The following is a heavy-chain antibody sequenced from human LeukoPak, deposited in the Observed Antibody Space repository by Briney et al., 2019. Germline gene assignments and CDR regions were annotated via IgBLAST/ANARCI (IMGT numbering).Heavy chain of an antibody. D-gene: IGHD2-2*01. CDR3: ARANHRGGENHPDIVVVPASYYGMDV. J-gene: IGHJ6*02. CDR2: INHSGST. Sequence: SETLSLTCAVYGGSFSGYYWSWIRQPPGKGLEWIGEINHSGSTNYNPSLKRRVTISVDTSKNQFSLKLSSVTAADTAVYYCARANHRGGENHPDIVVVPASYYGMDVWGQGTTVTVSS. CDR1: GGSFSGYY. V-gene: IGHV4-34*01.